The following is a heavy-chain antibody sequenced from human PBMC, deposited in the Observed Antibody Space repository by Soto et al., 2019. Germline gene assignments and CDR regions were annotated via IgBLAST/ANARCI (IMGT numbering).Heavy chain of an antibody. Sequence: SETLSLTCTVSGGSINGHYWSWIRQAPGKGLEWVGHIYYSEATHYNPSLKSRLTLSADTSKNQISLRLTSVTAADAAVYYYARVFGNFWSGYHVDFWGQGTLVTVSS. CDR1: GGSINGHY. D-gene: IGHD3-3*01. V-gene: IGHV4-59*11. J-gene: IGHJ4*02. CDR3: ARVFGNFWSGYHVDF. CDR2: IYYSEAT.